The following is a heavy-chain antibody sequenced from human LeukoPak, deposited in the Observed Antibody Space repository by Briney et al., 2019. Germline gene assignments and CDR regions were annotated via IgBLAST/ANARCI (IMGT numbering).Heavy chain of an antibody. CDR1: GGSFSGYY. D-gene: IGHD5-18*01. CDR2: IYTSGST. J-gene: IGHJ4*02. Sequence: SETLSLTCAVYGGSFSGYYWSWIRQPAGKGLEWIGRIYTSGSTNYNPSLKSRVTMSVDTSKNQFSLKLSSVTAADTAVYYCSIAGYSYVGYFDYWGQGTLVTVSS. CDR3: SIAGYSYVGYFDY. V-gene: IGHV4-59*10.